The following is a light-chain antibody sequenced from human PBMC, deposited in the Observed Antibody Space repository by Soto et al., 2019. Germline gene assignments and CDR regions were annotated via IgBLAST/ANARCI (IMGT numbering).Light chain of an antibody. CDR2: GAS. V-gene: IGKV3-20*01. CDR3: QQYISTPWT. Sequence: EIVLTQSPGTLSLSPGERATLSCRASQSVSNNYLAWYQQKPGQAPRLLIYGASNRATGIPDRFSGSGSGTDFTLSISRMEPEDFAVYYCQQYISTPWTFGQGTKVEIK. CDR1: QSVSNNY. J-gene: IGKJ1*01.